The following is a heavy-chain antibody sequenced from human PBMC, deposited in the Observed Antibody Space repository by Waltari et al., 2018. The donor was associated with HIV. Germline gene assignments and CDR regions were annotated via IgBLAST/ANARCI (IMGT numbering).Heavy chain of an antibody. V-gene: IGHV3-7*01. CDR1: GVTFSHYW. CDR2: TNPDGSQK. J-gene: IGHJ6*02. Sequence: EVQPVASGGGLVQPGGSLRLSCAASGVTFSHYWMSWVRQASGKGRLLFSMTNPDGSQKYYADSVKGRFTVARDTARNSVYLQRNSLRVDETAVYYCVRETGTYQGRDVWGQETAVTVSS. CDR3: VRETGTYQGRDV. D-gene: IGHD1-7*01.